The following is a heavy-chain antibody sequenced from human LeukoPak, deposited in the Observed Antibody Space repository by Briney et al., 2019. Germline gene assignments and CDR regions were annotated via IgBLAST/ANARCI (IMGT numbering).Heavy chain of an antibody. CDR3: ARGVDSGGY. V-gene: IGHV1-2*02. CDR1: GYTFTHYY. D-gene: IGHD1-26*01. Sequence: GASVKVSCRAPGYTFTHYYVHWVRQAPGQGLEWMGWFNPNIGDTNYAQKFQGRVTMTMDTSISTAYMELNRLTFDDTAVYYCARGVDSGGYWGQGTLVTVSS. CDR2: FNPNIGDT. J-gene: IGHJ4*02.